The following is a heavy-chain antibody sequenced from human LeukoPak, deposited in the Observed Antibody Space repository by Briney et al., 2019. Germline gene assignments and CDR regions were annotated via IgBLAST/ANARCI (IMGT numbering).Heavy chain of an antibody. V-gene: IGHV3-23*01. Sequence: TGGSLRLSCAASGLTFSSYAMSWVRQAPGKGLEWVSAISGSGGSTYYADSVKGRFTISRDNSKNTLYLQMNSLRAEDTAVYYCAKDQAYYDFWSGFFGGFDYWGQGTLVTVSS. J-gene: IGHJ4*02. CDR1: GLTFSSYA. D-gene: IGHD3-3*01. CDR2: ISGSGGST. CDR3: AKDQAYYDFWSGFFGGFDY.